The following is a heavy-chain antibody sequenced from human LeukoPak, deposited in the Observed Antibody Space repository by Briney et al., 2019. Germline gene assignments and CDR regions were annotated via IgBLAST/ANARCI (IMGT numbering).Heavy chain of an antibody. CDR3: ARARYDILTGFTPYYFDY. V-gene: IGHV3-21*01. J-gene: IGHJ4*02. CDR1: GFTFSSYS. Sequence: GGSLRLSCAASGFTFSSYSMNWVRHAPGKGLEWVSSTSSSSSYKNYADSVKGRFTISRDNAKNSLYLQMNSLRAEDTAVYYCARARYDILTGFTPYYFDYWGQGTLVTVSS. CDR2: TSSSSSYK. D-gene: IGHD3-9*01.